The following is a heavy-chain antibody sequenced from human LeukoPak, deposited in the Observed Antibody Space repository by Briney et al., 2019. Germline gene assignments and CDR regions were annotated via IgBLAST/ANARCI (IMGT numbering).Heavy chain of an antibody. CDR1: GGTFSSYA. J-gene: IGHJ4*02. CDR2: IIPILGIA. CDR3: ARAAVDPLAYYYDSSGPYDY. Sequence: SVKVSCKASGGTFSSYATSWVRQAPGQGLEWMGRIIPILGIANYAQKFKGRVTITADKSTSTAYMELSSLRSEDTAVYHCARAAVDPLAYYYDSSGPYDYWGQGTLVTVSS. D-gene: IGHD3-22*01. V-gene: IGHV1-69*04.